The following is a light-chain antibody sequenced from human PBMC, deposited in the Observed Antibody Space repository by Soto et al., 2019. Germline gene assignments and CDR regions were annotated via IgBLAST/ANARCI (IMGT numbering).Light chain of an antibody. CDR3: QSYDSSLSGFYV. CDR1: SSNIGAGYD. CDR2: AKS. V-gene: IGLV1-40*01. J-gene: IGLJ1*01. Sequence: SVLAQPPSMSEPPGQRVTISCTGSSSNIGAGYDVHWYQQLPGRAPKLLIYAKSNRPSGVPDRFSGSRSGTSASLAITGLQAEDEGDYSCQSYDSSLSGFYVFGSGTKVTVL.